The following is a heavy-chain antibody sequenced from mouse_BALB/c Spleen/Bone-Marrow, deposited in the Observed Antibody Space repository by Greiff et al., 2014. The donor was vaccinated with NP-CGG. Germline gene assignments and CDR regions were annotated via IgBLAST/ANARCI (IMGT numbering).Heavy chain of an antibody. V-gene: IGHV14-3*02. J-gene: IGHJ3*01. CDR2: IDPANGNT. D-gene: IGHD1-1*01. CDR1: GFNIKDTY. Sequence: EVHLVESGAELVKPGASVKLSCTASGFNIKDTYMHWVKRRPEQGLEWIGRIDPANGNTKYDPKFQGKATITADTSSNTAYLQLSSLTSEDTAVYYCAAYYYGSSQFAYWGQGTLVTVSA. CDR3: AAYYYGSSQFAY.